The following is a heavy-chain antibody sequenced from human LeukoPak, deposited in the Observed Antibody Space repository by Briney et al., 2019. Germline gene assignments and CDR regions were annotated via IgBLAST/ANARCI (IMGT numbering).Heavy chain of an antibody. CDR1: GFTFSSYS. J-gene: IGHJ6*02. V-gene: IGHV3-48*02. CDR3: ARRLSAMTTVTRFSYGMDV. Sequence: SGGSLRLSCAASGFTFSSYSMNWVRQAPGKGLEWVSYISSSSSTIYYADSVKGRFTISRDNAKNSLYLQMNSLRDEDTAVYYCARRLSAMTTVTRFSYGMDVWGQGTTVTVSS. D-gene: IGHD4-11*01. CDR2: ISSSSSTI.